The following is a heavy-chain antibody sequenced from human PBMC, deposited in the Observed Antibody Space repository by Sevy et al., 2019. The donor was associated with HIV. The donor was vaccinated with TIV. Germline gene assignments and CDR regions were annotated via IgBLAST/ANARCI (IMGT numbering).Heavy chain of an antibody. D-gene: IGHD1-26*01. CDR3: ARPRIVGATTVGY. CDR2: ISSSSSTI. Sequence: GGSLRLSCAASGFTFSSYSMNWVRQAPGKGLEWVSYISSSSSTIYYADSVKGRFTISRANAKNSLYLQMNSLRAEDTAVYYCARPRIVGATTVGYWGQGTLVTVSS. CDR1: GFTFSSYS. J-gene: IGHJ4*02. V-gene: IGHV3-48*01.